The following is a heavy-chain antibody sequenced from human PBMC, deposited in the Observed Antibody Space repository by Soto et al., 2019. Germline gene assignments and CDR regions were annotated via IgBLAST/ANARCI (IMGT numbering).Heavy chain of an antibody. V-gene: IGHV3-23*01. D-gene: IGHD3-3*01. CDR1: GFIFSDHA. CDR2: ISGNGIAT. CDR3: AKDTLGRYYDFWSGLWSGMDV. J-gene: IGHJ6*02. Sequence: SLRLSCEASGFIFSDHAMSWVRQAPGKGLEWVSAISGNGIATYYADSVKGRFTISRDNSKNTLYLQMNSLRAEDTAVYYCAKDTLGRYYDFWSGLWSGMDVWGQGTTVTVSS.